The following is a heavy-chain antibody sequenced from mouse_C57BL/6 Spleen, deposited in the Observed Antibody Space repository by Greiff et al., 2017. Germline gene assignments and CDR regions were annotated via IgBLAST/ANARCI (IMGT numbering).Heavy chain of an antibody. CDR1: GYAFSSSW. V-gene: IGHV1-82*01. Sequence: QVQLQQSGPELVKPGASVKISCKASGYAFSSSWMNWVKQRPGKGLEWIGRIYPGDGDTNYNGKFKGKATLTADNSSSTAYMQLSRLTAEDSAVYFCARWGTTVVAYDFDYWGQGTTLTVSS. D-gene: IGHD1-1*01. CDR2: IYPGDGDT. CDR3: ARWGTTVVAYDFDY. J-gene: IGHJ2*01.